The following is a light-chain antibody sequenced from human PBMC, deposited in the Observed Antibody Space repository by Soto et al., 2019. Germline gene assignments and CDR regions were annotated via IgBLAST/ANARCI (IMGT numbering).Light chain of an antibody. J-gene: IGLJ2*01. CDR1: SSEVGGYNY. CDR3: SSYTSSSTSVV. V-gene: IGLV2-14*01. Sequence: QSVLTQPASVSGSPGQSVTISCTGTSSEVGGYNYVSWYQQHPGKAPKLMIYDVSNRPSGVSNRFSGSKSGNTASLTISGLHAEDEADYYCSSYTSSSTSVVFGGGTKLTVL. CDR2: DVS.